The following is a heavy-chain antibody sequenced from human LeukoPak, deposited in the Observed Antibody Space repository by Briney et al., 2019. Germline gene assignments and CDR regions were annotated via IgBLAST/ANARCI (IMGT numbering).Heavy chain of an antibody. Sequence: PGGSLRLSCAASGFTFSIYTMNWVRQAPGKGLERVSAISGSGGSIYYADSVKGRFTIPRDNSKDTLYLQMNSLRVEDAAVYYCAKGARVWFYFFDCWGQGTLVTVSS. CDR1: GFTFSIYT. D-gene: IGHD6-19*01. CDR3: AKGARVWFYFFDC. V-gene: IGHV3-23*01. J-gene: IGHJ4*02. CDR2: ISGSGGSI.